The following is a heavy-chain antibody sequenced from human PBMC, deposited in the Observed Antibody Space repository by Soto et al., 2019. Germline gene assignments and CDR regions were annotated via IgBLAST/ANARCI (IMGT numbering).Heavy chain of an antibody. Sequence: PSETLSLTCTVSGGSISSSSYYWGWIRQPPGKGLEWIVSGHYSGSTYFNPSLKSRLTIYVDTSKNQFSLKLRSVTAADTAIYYCARHRENFDWSLYNWGQGSLVTVSS. CDR3: ARHRENFDWSLYN. CDR2: GHYSGST. D-gene: IGHD3-9*01. CDR1: GGSISSSSYY. V-gene: IGHV4-39*01. J-gene: IGHJ4*02.